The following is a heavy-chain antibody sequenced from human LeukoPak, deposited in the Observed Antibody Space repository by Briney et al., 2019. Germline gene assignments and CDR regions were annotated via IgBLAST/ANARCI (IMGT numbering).Heavy chain of an antibody. CDR2: INWNGGST. CDR1: GFTVSSNS. Sequence: GGSLRLSCTVSGFTVSSNSMSWVRQAPGKGLEWVSGINWNGGSTGYADSVKGRFIISRDNAKNSLYLQMNSLRAEDTALYYCARDPSRGYWGQGTLVTVSS. CDR3: ARDPSRGY. J-gene: IGHJ4*02. V-gene: IGHV3-20*04. D-gene: IGHD3-10*01.